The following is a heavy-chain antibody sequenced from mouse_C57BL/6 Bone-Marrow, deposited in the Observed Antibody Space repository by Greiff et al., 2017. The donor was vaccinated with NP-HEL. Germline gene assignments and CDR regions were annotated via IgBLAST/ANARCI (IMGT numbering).Heavy chain of an antibody. Sequence: QVQLKQSGAELVRPGASVKLSCKASGYTFTDYYINWVKQRPGQGLEWIARIYPGSGNTYYNEKFKGKATLTAEKSSSTAYMQLSSLTSEDSAVYFCARSYGNPNYFDYWGQGTTLTVSS. J-gene: IGHJ2*01. CDR1: GYTFTDYY. D-gene: IGHD2-1*01. CDR3: ARSYGNPNYFDY. CDR2: IYPGSGNT. V-gene: IGHV1-76*01.